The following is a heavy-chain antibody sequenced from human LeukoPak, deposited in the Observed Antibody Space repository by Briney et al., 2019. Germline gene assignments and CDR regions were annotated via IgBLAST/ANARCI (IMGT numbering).Heavy chain of an antibody. Sequence: ASETLSLTCTVSGGSISSGGYYWSWIRQHPGKGLEWIGYIYYSGSTYCNPSLKSRVTISVDTSKNQFSLKLSSVTAADTAVYYCARGGDCTNGVCSDYWGQGTLVTVSS. CDR3: ARGGDCTNGVCSDY. V-gene: IGHV4-31*03. D-gene: IGHD2-8*01. CDR1: GGSISSGGYY. CDR2: IYYSGST. J-gene: IGHJ4*02.